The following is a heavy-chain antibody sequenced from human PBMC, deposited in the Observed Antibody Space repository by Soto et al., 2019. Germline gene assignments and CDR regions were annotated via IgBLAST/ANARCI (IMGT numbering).Heavy chain of an antibody. Sequence: EVQLVESGGGLVKPGGSLRLSCAASGFTFSNIWMHWVRQAPGKGLEWVGHIQSASGGGTTDYTAPVKGRFTISRDDSKNMVYLQMDSLKTEDTAVYYCTTDKGVPNPYDNIWYSVAWDFWGQGVLVTVSS. V-gene: IGHV3-15*07. CDR1: GFTFSNIW. CDR2: IQSASGGGTT. CDR3: TTDKGVPNPYDNIWYSVAWDF. J-gene: IGHJ4*02. D-gene: IGHD6-13*01.